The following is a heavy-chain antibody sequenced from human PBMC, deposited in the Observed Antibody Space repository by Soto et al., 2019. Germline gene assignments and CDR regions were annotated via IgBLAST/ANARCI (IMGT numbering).Heavy chain of an antibody. D-gene: IGHD1-26*01. V-gene: IGHV4-30-4*01. CDR2: IYNSRST. J-gene: IGHJ4*02. CDR1: GGSINNNGYF. CDR3: ARGPSGDKVDY. Sequence: QVQLQESGPGVVEPSQTLSLTCTVSGGSINNNGYFWSWIRQPPGSGLEWIGHIYNSRSTYSNPSLKSRLTISVDTSKNQFSLKLSSVTAADTAVYYCARGPSGDKVDYWGQGTLVTVSS.